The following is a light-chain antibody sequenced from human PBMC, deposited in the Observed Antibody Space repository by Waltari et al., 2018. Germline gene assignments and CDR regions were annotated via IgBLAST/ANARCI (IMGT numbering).Light chain of an antibody. J-gene: IGLJ3*02. CDR3: AAWDDTLSAVL. V-gene: IGLV1-47*01. CDR2: RNN. CDR1: RSNIGINY. Sequence: QSVLTQPPSASGTPGQRVTISCSGSRSNIGINYVYWYQHLPGTTPKLLIYRNNPRPSGVPDRFSGSKSGTSASLAISGLRSEDEADYYCAAWDDTLSAVLFGGGTNLTVL.